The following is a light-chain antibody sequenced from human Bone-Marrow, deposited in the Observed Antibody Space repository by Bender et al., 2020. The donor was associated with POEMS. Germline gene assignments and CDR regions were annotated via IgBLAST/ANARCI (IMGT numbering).Light chain of an antibody. Sequence: QSALTQPASVSGSPGQSITISCIGTSSDVGLYNYVSWYQQHPGNAPKLMIYEVGKRPSGVSHRFSGSKSGKTASLTISGLQAEDEADYYCCSYAGSSTFVVFGGGTKLTVL. J-gene: IGLJ2*01. CDR3: CSYAGSSTFVV. V-gene: IGLV2-23*02. CDR2: EVG. CDR1: SSDVGLYNY.